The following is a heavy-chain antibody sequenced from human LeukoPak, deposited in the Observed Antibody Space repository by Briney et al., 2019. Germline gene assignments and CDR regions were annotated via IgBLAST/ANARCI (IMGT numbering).Heavy chain of an antibody. CDR3: ARDILGIGVTTTPYGMDV. J-gene: IGHJ6*02. CDR1: GYTFTSYA. CDR2: INAGNGNT. D-gene: IGHD4-17*01. V-gene: IGHV1-3*01. Sequence: ASVKVSCKASGYTFTSYAMHWVRQAPGQRLEWMGWINAGNGNTKYSQKFQGRVTITRDTSASTAYMELSSLRSEDTAVYYCARDILGIGVTTTPYGMDVWGQGTTVTVSS.